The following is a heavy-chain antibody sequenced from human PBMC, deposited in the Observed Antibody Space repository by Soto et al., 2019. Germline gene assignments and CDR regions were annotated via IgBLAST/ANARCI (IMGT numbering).Heavy chain of an antibody. CDR3: ATEGDIVVVPAALRNGMDV. D-gene: IGHD2-2*01. Sequence: PSETLSLTCAVYGGSFSGYYWSWIRQPPGKGLEWIGEINHSGSTNYNPSLKSRVTISVDTSKNQFSLKLSSVTAADTAVYYCATEGDIVVVPAALRNGMDVWGQGTTVTVSS. CDR2: INHSGST. CDR1: GGSFSGYY. V-gene: IGHV4-34*01. J-gene: IGHJ6*02.